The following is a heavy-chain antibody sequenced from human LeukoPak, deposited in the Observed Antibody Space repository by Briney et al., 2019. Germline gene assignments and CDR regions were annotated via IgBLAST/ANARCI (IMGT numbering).Heavy chain of an antibody. D-gene: IGHD4-23*01. Sequence: SVKVSCKASGYTFTSYAISWVRQAPGQGLEWMGGIIPIFGTANYAQKFQGRVTITTDESTSTAYMELSSLRSEDTAVYYCAREEEIYGGPLDYWGQGTLVTVSS. CDR3: AREEEIYGGPLDY. V-gene: IGHV1-69*05. J-gene: IGHJ4*02. CDR1: GYTFTSYA. CDR2: IIPIFGTA.